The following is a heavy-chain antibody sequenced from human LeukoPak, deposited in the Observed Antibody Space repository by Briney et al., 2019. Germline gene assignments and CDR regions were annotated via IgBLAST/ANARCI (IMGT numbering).Heavy chain of an antibody. CDR2: IKQDGSEK. CDR1: GFTFSSYW. J-gene: IGHJ6*03. Sequence: GGSLRLSCAASGFTFSSYWMSWVRQAPGKGLEWVANIKQDGSEKYYVDSVKGRFTISRDNAKNSLYLQMNSLRAEDTAVYYCARAVEDLVVVPADSRTYYYYYYMDVWGKGTTVTVSS. D-gene: IGHD2-2*01. CDR3: ARAVEDLVVVPADSRTYYYYYYMDV. V-gene: IGHV3-7*01.